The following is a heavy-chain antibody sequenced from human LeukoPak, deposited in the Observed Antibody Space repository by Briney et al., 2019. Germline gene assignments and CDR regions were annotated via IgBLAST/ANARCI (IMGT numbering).Heavy chain of an antibody. CDR3: ARRNYYDRSGFLDY. J-gene: IGHJ4*02. CDR1: GLTVSSNF. CDR2: IYSDGST. V-gene: IGHV3-66*01. D-gene: IGHD3-22*01. Sequence: GGSLRLSCAASGLTVSSNFMSWVRQAPGKGLEWVSVIYSDGSTYYGDSVKGRFTISRDNSKNTVYLQMNSLRAEDTAVYYCARRNYYDRSGFLDYWGQGTLVTVS.